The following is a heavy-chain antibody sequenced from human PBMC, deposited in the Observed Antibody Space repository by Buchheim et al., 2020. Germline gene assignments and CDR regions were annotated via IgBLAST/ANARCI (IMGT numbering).Heavy chain of an antibody. CDR2: IYYSGST. J-gene: IGHJ6*02. CDR3: ARVGAYCGGDCYPYYYYGMDV. D-gene: IGHD2-21*02. CDR1: GGSISSYY. V-gene: IGHV4-59*01. Sequence: QVQLQESGPGLVKPSETLSLTCTVSGGSISSYYWSWIRQPPGKGLEWIGYIYYSGSTNYNPSLKSRVTISVEPSKNQFSTKLSSVTAADTAVYYCARVGAYCGGDCYPYYYYGMDVWGQGTT.